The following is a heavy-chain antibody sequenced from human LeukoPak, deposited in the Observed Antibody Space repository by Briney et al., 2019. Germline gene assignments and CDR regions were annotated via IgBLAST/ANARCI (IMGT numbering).Heavy chain of an antibody. Sequence: SVTVSRKASGGTFSSYAISWVRQAPGQGLEWMGGIIPIFGTANYAQKFQGRVTITADESTSTAYMELSSLRSEDTAVYYCARDVRDIVATNYYYYGMDVWGQGTTVTVSS. V-gene: IGHV1-69*13. CDR3: ARDVRDIVATNYYYYGMDV. D-gene: IGHD5-12*01. CDR1: GGTFSSYA. CDR2: IIPIFGTA. J-gene: IGHJ6*02.